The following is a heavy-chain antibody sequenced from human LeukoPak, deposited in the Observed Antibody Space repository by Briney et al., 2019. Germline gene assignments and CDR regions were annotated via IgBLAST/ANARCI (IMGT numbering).Heavy chain of an antibody. J-gene: IGHJ3*02. CDR2: ISSSGSTI. Sequence: GGSLRLSGAASGFTFSSYEMNWVRQAPGKGLEWVSYISSSGSTIYYADSVKGRFTISRDNAKNSLYLQMNSLRAEDTAVYYCARGALEGITMIPKGDDAFDIWGQGTMVTVSS. D-gene: IGHD3-22*01. CDR1: GFTFSSYE. V-gene: IGHV3-48*03. CDR3: ARGALEGITMIPKGDDAFDI.